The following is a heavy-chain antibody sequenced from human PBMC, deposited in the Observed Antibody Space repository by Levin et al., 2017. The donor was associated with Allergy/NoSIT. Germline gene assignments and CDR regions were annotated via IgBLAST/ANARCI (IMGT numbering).Heavy chain of an antibody. D-gene: IGHD6-19*01. J-gene: IGHJ6*02. Sequence: HPGGSLRLSCAASGFTVSSNYMSWVRQAPGKGLEWVSVIYSGGSTYYADSVKGRFTISRDNSKNTLYLQMNSLRAEDTAVYYCASHSSGWYLYSAYYYYGMDVWGQGTTVTVSS. CDR2: IYSGGST. CDR1: GFTVSSNY. V-gene: IGHV3-53*01. CDR3: ASHSSGWYLYSAYYYYGMDV.